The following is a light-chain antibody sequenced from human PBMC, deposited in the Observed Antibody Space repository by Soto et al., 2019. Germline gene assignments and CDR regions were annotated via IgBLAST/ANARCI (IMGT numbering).Light chain of an antibody. V-gene: IGKV3-20*01. Sequence: EIVLTQSPGTLSLSPGERATLSCRASQSVSSSYLAWYQQKLGQAPRLLIYGASSRATGIPDRFSGSGSGTDFTLTISRLEDEDFAVYYCQQYGKTFGQGTKVEIK. CDR3: QQYGKT. CDR1: QSVSSSY. J-gene: IGKJ1*01. CDR2: GAS.